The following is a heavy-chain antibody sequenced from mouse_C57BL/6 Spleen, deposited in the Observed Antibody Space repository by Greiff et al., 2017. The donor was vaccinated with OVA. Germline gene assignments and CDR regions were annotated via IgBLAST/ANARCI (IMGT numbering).Heavy chain of an antibody. CDR1: GYTFTSYW. CDR2: IDPSDSET. Sequence: QVQLQQPGAELVRPGSSVKLSCKASGYTFTSYWMHWVKQRPIQGLEWIGNIDPSDSETHSNQKFKDKATLTVDKSSSTAYMQLSSLTSEDSAVYYCARGDYYGSGYPYYYAMDYWGQGTSVTVSS. D-gene: IGHD1-1*01. CDR3: ARGDYYGSGYPYYYAMDY. J-gene: IGHJ4*01. V-gene: IGHV1-52*01.